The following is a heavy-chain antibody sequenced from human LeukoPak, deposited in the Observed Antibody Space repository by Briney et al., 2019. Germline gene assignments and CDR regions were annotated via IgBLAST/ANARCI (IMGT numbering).Heavy chain of an antibody. V-gene: IGHV4-59*11. CDR1: GGSISSHY. J-gene: IGHJ4*02. CDR2: IYYSGST. Sequence: SETLSLTCTVSGGSISSHYWSWIRQPPGKGLEWIGYIYYSGSTNYNPSLKSRVTISVDTSKNQFSLKLSSVTAADTAVYYCARASSPLDFYVYWGRGTLVTVSS. CDR3: ARASSPLDFYVY. D-gene: IGHD3/OR15-3a*01.